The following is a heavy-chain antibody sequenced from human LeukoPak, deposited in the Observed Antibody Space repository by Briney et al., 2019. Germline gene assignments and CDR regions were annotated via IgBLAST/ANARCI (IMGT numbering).Heavy chain of an antibody. Sequence: SETLSLTCAVYGGSFSGYYWSWIRQPPGKGLEWIGEINHSGSTNYNPSLKSRVTISVDTSKNQFSLKLSSVTAADTAVYYCARYTRYCSSTSCYYRTYYFDYWGQGTLVTVSS. D-gene: IGHD2-2*01. V-gene: IGHV4-34*01. CDR1: GGSFSGYY. CDR3: ARYTRYCSSTSCYYRTYYFDY. CDR2: INHSGST. J-gene: IGHJ4*02.